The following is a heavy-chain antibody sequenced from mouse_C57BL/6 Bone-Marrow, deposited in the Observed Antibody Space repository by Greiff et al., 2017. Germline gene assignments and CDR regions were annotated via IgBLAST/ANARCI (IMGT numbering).Heavy chain of an antibody. J-gene: IGHJ3*01. D-gene: IGHD3-2*02. Sequence: DVQLVEPGGGLVQPGESLKLSCESNEYEFPSHDMSWVRKTPEKRLELVAAINSDGGSTYYPDTMERRFIISRDNTKKTLYLQLSSLRSEDAALYYCARHSSGYVAWFAYWGQGTLVTVSA. CDR1: EYEFPSHD. CDR3: ARHSSGYVAWFAY. V-gene: IGHV5-2*01. CDR2: INSDGGST.